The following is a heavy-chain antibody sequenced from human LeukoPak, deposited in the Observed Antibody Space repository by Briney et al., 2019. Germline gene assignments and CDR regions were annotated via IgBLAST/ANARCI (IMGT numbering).Heavy chain of an antibody. CDR2: IYPGDSDT. CDR1: GYSFTSYW. V-gene: IGHV5-51*01. D-gene: IGHD3-22*01. J-gene: IGHJ4*02. Sequence: GESLKISCKGSGYSFTSYWIGWVRQMPGKGLEWMGFIYPGDSDTRYSPSFQGQVTISADKSISTAYLQWSSLKASDTAMYYCARQPHYYDSSGYYLFDYWGQGTLVTVSS. CDR3: ARQPHYYDSSGYYLFDY.